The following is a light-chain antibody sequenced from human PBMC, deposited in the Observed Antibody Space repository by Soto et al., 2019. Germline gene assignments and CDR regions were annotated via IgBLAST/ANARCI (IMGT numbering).Light chain of an antibody. Sequence: QSALTQPPSASGSPGQSVTISCTGTSSDVGGYNYVSWYQQHPGKAPKPMIYEGSKRPSGVSNRFSGSKSGNTASLTISGLQAEDEADYYCCSYAGSSTYVFGTGTKVTVL. J-gene: IGLJ1*01. CDR1: SSDVGGYNY. CDR3: CSYAGSSTYV. CDR2: EGS. V-gene: IGLV2-23*01.